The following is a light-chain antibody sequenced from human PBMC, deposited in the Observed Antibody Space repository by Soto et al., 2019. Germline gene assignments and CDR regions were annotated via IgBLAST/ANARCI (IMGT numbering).Light chain of an antibody. CDR2: DVS. CDR3: CSYVGRYSWV. CDR1: SSDVGYYNY. Sequence: QSALTQPRSVSGSPGQSVTISCTGTSSDVGYYNYVSWYQQHPAKVPKLMIYDVSKRPSGVPDRFSGSKSGNTASLTISGLQVEDEAEYYCCSYVGRYSWVFGGGTKLTVL. J-gene: IGLJ3*02. V-gene: IGLV2-11*01.